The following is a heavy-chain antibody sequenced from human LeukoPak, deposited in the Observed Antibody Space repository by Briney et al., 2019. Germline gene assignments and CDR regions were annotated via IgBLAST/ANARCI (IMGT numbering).Heavy chain of an antibody. CDR1: GGSISSYY. D-gene: IGHD6-13*01. CDR2: IYYSGST. J-gene: IGHJ5*01. Sequence: SETLSLTCTVSGGSISSYYWSWIRQPPGKGLEWIGYIYYSGSTNYNPSLKSRVTISLDTSKNQFSLKLSSVTAADTAVYYCARQSLATGTLDSWVQGTLVTVSS. V-gene: IGHV4-59*08. CDR3: ARQSLATGTLDS.